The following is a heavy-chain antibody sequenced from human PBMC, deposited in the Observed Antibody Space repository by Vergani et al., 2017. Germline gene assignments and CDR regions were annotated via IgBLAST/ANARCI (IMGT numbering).Heavy chain of an antibody. D-gene: IGHD1-26*01. J-gene: IGHJ3*02. CDR3: ARVEVGADDAFDI. CDR2: IYYSGST. Sequence: QLQLPESGPGLVKPSETLSLTCTVSGGSISSSSYYWGWIRQPPGKGLEWIGSIYYSGSTYYLPSLKSLVTISVDTSKTQFSLKLSSVTAADTAVYYCARVEVGADDAFDIWGQGTMVTVSS. CDR1: GGSISSSSYY. V-gene: IGHV4-39*07.